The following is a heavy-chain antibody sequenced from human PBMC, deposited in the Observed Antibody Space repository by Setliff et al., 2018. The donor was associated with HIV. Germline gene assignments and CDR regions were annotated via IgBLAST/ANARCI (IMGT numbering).Heavy chain of an antibody. J-gene: IGHJ4*02. CDR3: AKDIHCTGGSCKHFDY. CDR1: GFTFSSYS. CDR2: ISSSSSYI. V-gene: IGHV3-21*04. D-gene: IGHD2-15*01. Sequence: PGGSLRLSCVASGFTFSSYSMNWVRQAPGKGLEWVSSISSSSSYIKYAQTVKGRFTISRGNAKNSLYLQMNRLRAEDTAVYFCAKDIHCTGGSCKHFDYWGQGALVTVSS.